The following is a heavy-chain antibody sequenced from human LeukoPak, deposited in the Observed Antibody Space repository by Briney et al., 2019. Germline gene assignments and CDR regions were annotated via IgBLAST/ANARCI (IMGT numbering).Heavy chain of an antibody. CDR1: GFTFSSYG. CDR2: ISYDGSNK. V-gene: IGHV3-30*18. Sequence: GGSLRLSCAASGFTFSSYGMHWVRQAPGKGLEWVAVISYDGSNKYYADSVKGRFTISRDNSKNTLYLQMNSLRAEDTAVYYCAKAYSGYVYGDYWGQGTLVAVSS. J-gene: IGHJ4*02. D-gene: IGHD5-12*01. CDR3: AKAYSGYVYGDY.